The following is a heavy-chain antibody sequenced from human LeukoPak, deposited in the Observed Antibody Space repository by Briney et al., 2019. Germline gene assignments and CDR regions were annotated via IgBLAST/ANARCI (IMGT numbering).Heavy chain of an antibody. J-gene: IGHJ5*02. CDR2: ICAYNGHT. CDR3: ATRDPRGVERNWFDP. V-gene: IGHV1-18*01. Sequence: ASVKVSCKASGYTFSSYGISWVRQAPGQGLEWMGWICAYNGHTHNAQQFQGRVTMTEDTSTDTAYMELNSLRSEDTAVYYCATRDPRGVERNWFDPWGQGTLVTVSS. D-gene: IGHD3-10*01. CDR1: GYTFSSYG.